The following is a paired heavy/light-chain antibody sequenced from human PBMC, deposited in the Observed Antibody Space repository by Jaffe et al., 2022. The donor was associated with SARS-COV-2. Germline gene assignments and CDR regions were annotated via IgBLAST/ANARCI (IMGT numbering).Heavy chain of an antibody. J-gene: IGHJ6*02. V-gene: IGHV1-69*08. CDR2: IIPILGIV. Sequence: QVQLVQSGAEVKKPGSSVKVSCKASGGTFSSYTISWVRQAPGQGLEWMGRIIPILGIVNYAQKFQGRVTITADKSTSTAYMELSSLRSEDTAVYYCARDGDVVVTAIQTKGYHYYGMDVWGQGTTVTVSS. CDR3: ARDGDVVVTAIQTKGYHYYGMDV. CDR1: GGTFSSYT. D-gene: IGHD2-21*02.
Light chain of an antibody. CDR2: RNN. CDR1: SSNIGSYY. CDR3: AAWDDSLSGWV. J-gene: IGLJ3*02. Sequence: QSVLTQPPSASGTPGQRVTISCSGSSSNIGSYYIYWYQQLPGTAPKLLIYRNNQRPSGVPDRFSGSKSGTSASLAISGLRSEDEADYYCAAWDDSLSGWVFGGGTKLTVL. V-gene: IGLV1-47*01.